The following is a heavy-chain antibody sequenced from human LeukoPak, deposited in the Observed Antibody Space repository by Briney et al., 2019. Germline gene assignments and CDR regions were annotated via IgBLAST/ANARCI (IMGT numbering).Heavy chain of an antibody. CDR3: AKSPTMVRSYYFDY. Sequence: GGSLRLSCAASGLTLSRYAMIWVRQAPGKGLEWVSAISGSGVSTFYADSVRGRFTVSKDNSKNTLYLQMNSLRAEDTAVYYCAKSPTMVRSYYFDYWGQGTLVTVSS. CDR2: ISGSGVST. D-gene: IGHD3-10*01. V-gene: IGHV3-23*01. J-gene: IGHJ4*02. CDR1: GLTLSRYA.